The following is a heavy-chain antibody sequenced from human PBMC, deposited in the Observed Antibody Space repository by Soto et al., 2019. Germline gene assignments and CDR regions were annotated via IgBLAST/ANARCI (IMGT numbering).Heavy chain of an antibody. D-gene: IGHD3-10*01. CDR3: ARGILWFGENLDY. CDR1: GYTFTSYV. J-gene: IGHJ4*02. CDR2: INAGNGNT. Sequence: ASVKVSCKASGYTFTSYVMYWVRQAPGQRLEWLGWINAGNGNTEYSQRFQGRVTITRDTSASTAYMELSSLRSEDTAVYYCARGILWFGENLDYWGQGTLVTVSS. V-gene: IGHV1-3*01.